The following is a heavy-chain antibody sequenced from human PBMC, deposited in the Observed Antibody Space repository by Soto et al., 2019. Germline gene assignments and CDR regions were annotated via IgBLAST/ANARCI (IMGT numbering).Heavy chain of an antibody. J-gene: IGHJ4*02. CDR3: VRGNRNSGSAGWGGGFDY. D-gene: IGHD6-6*01. CDR1: GFTFSDSG. Sequence: QVQLVESGGGVVQPGGSLRLSCATSGFTFSDSGMHWVRQAPGKGLEWVAVIWSDGSDKSYADSVEGRFTISRDNSKNTLYFQMNSLRAGERGVYFGVRGNRNSGSAGWGGGFDYWGQGTLVTVSS. CDR2: IWSDGSDK. V-gene: IGHV3-33*01.